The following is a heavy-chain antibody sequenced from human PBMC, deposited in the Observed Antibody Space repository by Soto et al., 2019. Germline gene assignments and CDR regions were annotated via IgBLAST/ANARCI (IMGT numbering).Heavy chain of an antibody. CDR2: INAANGNT. J-gene: IGHJ4*02. CDR3: ARAPSWYIFDY. V-gene: IGHV1-3*01. Sequence: ASVKVSCKASGNTFTTYATHWVRQAPGQRLEWMGWINAANGNTKYSQKFQGRVTITRDTSASTAYMELSSLRSEDTAVYYCARAPSWYIFDYWGQGTLVTVSS. D-gene: IGHD6-13*01. CDR1: GNTFTTYA.